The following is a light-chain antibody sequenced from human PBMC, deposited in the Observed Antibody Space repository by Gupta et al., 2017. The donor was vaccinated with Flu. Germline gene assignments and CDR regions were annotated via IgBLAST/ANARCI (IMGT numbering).Light chain of an antibody. J-gene: IGLJ3*02. CDR1: NIGSKS. Sequence: SSVLTQPPSVSVSPGQTATITCGGNNIGSKSVHLFQQQPGQTPVMVVYDDSDRPAGIPERFSGSNSGNKATLTISRGEAGDEADDYCQGWDSSSDNQEFGGGTKLTVL. CDR3: QGWDSSSDNQE. CDR2: DDS. V-gene: IGLV3-21*02.